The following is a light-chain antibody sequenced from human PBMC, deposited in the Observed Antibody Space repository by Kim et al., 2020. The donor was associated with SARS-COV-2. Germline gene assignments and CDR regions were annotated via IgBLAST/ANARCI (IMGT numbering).Light chain of an antibody. CDR1: QTIDNY. CDR3: QQSYTTPHT. CDR2: ATS. Sequence: SASVGDRVTITCRASQTIDNYLNWYQQKPGKAPILLIYATSRLQNGVPPRFSGSASGADFTLTISCLQPEDFASYYCQQSYTTPHTFGQGTKLEI. J-gene: IGKJ2*01. V-gene: IGKV1-39*01.